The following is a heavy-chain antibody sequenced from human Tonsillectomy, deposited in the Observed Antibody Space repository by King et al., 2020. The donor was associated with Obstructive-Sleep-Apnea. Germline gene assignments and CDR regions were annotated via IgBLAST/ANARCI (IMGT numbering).Heavy chain of an antibody. V-gene: IGHV5-10-1*03. CDR3: ARGSYYFDY. CDR2: INPSDSYI. Sequence: VQLVESGAEVKKPGESLRISCEGSGYSFTSYWITWVRQMPGKGLEWMGRINPSDSYINYSPSFQGHVTISADKSISTASLQWSSLKASDTAMYYCARGSYYFDYWGRGTLVTVSS. J-gene: IGHJ4*02. CDR1: GYSFTSYW.